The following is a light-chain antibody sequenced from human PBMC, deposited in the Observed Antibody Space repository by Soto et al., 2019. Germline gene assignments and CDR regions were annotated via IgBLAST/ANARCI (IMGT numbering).Light chain of an antibody. Sequence: DIQMTQSPSTLSASVGDRVTITCRASQTIGGWLAWFQQKPGKAPNLLIYGVSSVESGVPSRFSGSGSGTKFTLTITNLQPDDFATYYCQQYADYSWTFGQGTKVEGK. V-gene: IGKV1-5*03. CDR3: QQYADYSWT. J-gene: IGKJ1*01. CDR1: QTIGGW. CDR2: GVS.